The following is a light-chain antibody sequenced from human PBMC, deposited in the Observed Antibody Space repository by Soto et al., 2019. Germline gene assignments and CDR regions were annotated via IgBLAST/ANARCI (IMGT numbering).Light chain of an antibody. CDR2: DVS. J-gene: IGLJ3*02. Sequence: QSALTQPASVSGSPGQSITISCTGTSSDVGGYNYVSWYQQHPGKAPKLMIYDVSNRPSGVSNRFYGSKSGNTASLTISGLQAEDEADYYCSSYTSSSTPLVFGGGTKVTVL. CDR1: SSDVGGYNY. CDR3: SSYTSSSTPLV. V-gene: IGLV2-14*01.